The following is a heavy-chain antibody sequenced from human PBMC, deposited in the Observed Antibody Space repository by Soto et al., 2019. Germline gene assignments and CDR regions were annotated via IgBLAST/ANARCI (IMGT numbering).Heavy chain of an antibody. Sequence: EVQLVESGGGLVQPGGSLRLSCAASGFTFSSYWMHWVRQAPGKGLVWVSRINSDGSSTSYADSVKGRFTISRDNAKNTLYLRMNSLRAEDTAVYYCARDLEDYGGHIPGWYFDLWGRGTLVTVSS. V-gene: IGHV3-74*01. J-gene: IGHJ2*01. CDR1: GFTFSSYW. CDR3: ARDLEDYGGHIPGWYFDL. D-gene: IGHD4-17*01. CDR2: INSDGSST.